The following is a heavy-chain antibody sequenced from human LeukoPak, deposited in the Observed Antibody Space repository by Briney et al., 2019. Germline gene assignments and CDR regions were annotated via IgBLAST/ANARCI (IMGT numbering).Heavy chain of an antibody. J-gene: IGHJ4*02. CDR1: GGSISSYY. Sequence: SETLSLTCTVSGGSISSYYWSWIRQPPGKGLEWIGYIYYSGSTNYNPSLKSRVTISVDTSKNQFSLKLSSVTAADTAVYYCARDSGYSSSWEFDYWGQGTLVTVSS. CDR3: ARDSGYSSSWEFDY. D-gene: IGHD6-13*01. V-gene: IGHV4-59*01. CDR2: IYYSGST.